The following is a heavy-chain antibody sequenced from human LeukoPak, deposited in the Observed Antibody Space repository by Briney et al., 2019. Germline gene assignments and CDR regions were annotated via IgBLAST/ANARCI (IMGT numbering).Heavy chain of an antibody. J-gene: IGHJ4*02. D-gene: IGHD3-10*01. V-gene: IGHV3-74*01. Sequence: GGSLRLSCAASGFTFSTYWMHWVRQVPGKGLVWVSRINSDGSSTTYADSVKGRFTISRDNAKNTLYLQMNSLRAEDTAVYYCARDSGSGSYSGYWGLGTLVTVSS. CDR3: ARDSGSGSYSGY. CDR2: INSDGSST. CDR1: GFTFSTYW.